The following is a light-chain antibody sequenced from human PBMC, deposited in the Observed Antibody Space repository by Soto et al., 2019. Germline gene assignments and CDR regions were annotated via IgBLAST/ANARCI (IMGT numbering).Light chain of an antibody. Sequence: EIVLTQSPGTLSLSPGERATLSCRASQSVSSSYLAWYQQKPGQAPRLLIYGASSRATGIPGRFSGSGSGTVFTLTISRLEPEDFAVYYCQQYGSSLFTFGPGTQVDIK. CDR2: GAS. CDR3: QQYGSSLFT. V-gene: IGKV3-20*01. CDR1: QSVSSSY. J-gene: IGKJ3*01.